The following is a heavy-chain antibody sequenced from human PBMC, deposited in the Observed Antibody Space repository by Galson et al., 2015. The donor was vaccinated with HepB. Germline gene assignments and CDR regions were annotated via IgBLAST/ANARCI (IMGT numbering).Heavy chain of an antibody. V-gene: IGHV3-30*03. D-gene: IGHD2-8*02. J-gene: IGHJ4*02. CDR2: ISDNGDRE. CDR3: AVAYCTAASCPWSFDY. CDR1: GFTFSSYG. Sequence: SLRLSCAASGFTFSSYGMHWVRQAPGKGLEWVAVISDNGDREFYSDSVKGRFTISRDDAKNSLYLQMNSLRAEDTAVYFCAVAYCTAASCPWSFDYWGQGTLVTVSS.